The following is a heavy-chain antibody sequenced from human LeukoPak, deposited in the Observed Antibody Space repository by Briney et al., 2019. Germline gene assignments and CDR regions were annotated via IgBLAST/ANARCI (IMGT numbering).Heavy chain of an antibody. V-gene: IGHV1-3*01. CDR1: GYTFTSYA. CDR3: AREGARATYYYDSSGYGDAFDI. J-gene: IGHJ3*02. CDR2: INAGNGNT. Sequence: ASVKVSCKASGYTFTSYAMHWVRQAPGQRLEWMGWINAGNGNTKYSQKFQGRVTITRDTSASTAYMELSSLRSEDTAVYYCAREGARATYYYDSSGYGDAFDIWGQGTMVTVSS. D-gene: IGHD3-22*01.